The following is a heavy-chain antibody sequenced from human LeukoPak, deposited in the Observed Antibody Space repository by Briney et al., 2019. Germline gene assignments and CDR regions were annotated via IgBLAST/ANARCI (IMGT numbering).Heavy chain of an antibody. J-gene: IGHJ5*02. CDR2: INHSGST. Sequence: SETLSLTCAVYGWSFSGYYWSWIRQPPGKGLEWIWEINHSGSTNYNPSLKSRVTISVDTSKNQFSLKLSSLTAADTAVYYCAKKRGGITIFGVVITPSNWFDPWGQGTLVTVSS. CDR1: GWSFSGYY. D-gene: IGHD3-3*01. V-gene: IGHV4-34*01. CDR3: AKKRGGITIFGVVITPSNWFDP.